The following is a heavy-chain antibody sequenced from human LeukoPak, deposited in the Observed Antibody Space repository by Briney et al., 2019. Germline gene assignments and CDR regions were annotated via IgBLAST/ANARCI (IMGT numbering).Heavy chain of an antibody. V-gene: IGHV4-39*07. CDR3: AREGSGWEEGFDY. CDR2: CYYSGNT. J-gene: IGHJ4*02. Sequence: PSETLSLTCTVSGGSVSSSYYYWGWIRQSPGKGLEWIGSCYYSGNTYYNPSLKSRVIISVDTSKNQFSLKLSSVTAADTAVYYCAREGSGWEEGFDYWGQGTLVTVSS. D-gene: IGHD6-19*01. CDR1: GGSVSSSYYY.